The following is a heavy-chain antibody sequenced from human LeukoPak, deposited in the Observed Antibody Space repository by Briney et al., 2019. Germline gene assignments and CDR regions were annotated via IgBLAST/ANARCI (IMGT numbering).Heavy chain of an antibody. CDR2: MKTDGTRI. V-gene: IGHV3-74*01. Sequence: GGSLRLSCAASGFRFSNSWMYWVRQGPGKGPVWVSRMKTDGTRIEYADSVKGRFTISRDNAKNTLFLQMSSLGVEDTAVYYCARQRRSSIWYGNWFDPWGQGTLVTVSS. CDR3: ARQRRSSIWYGNWFDP. J-gene: IGHJ5*02. CDR1: GFRFSNSW. D-gene: IGHD6-13*01.